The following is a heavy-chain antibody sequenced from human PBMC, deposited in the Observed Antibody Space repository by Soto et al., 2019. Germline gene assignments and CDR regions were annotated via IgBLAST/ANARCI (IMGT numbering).Heavy chain of an antibody. CDR1: GDSISSGSFY. CDR3: ARYKLPGDFWSGAQGNWFDP. D-gene: IGHD3-3*01. V-gene: IGHV4-61*01. Sequence: QVQLQESDPGLVKPSETLSLTCTVSGDSISSGSFYWTWVRQPPGNGLEGIGYIYNSGTTNYNTPLKSRLTISQDTSKNPFSLMLSSATAADTTVYYCARYKLPGDFWSGAQGNWFDPWGQGTLVTVSS. CDR2: IYNSGTT. J-gene: IGHJ5*02.